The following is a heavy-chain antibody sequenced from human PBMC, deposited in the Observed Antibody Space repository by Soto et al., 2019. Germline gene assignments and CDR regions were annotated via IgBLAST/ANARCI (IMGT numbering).Heavy chain of an antibody. V-gene: IGHV4-34*01. D-gene: IGHD2-15*01. CDR2: INHSGST. Sequence: QVQLQQWGAGLLKPSETLSLTCAVYGGSFSGYYWSWIRQPPGKGLEWIGEINHSGSTNYNPSLKSRVTISVDTSKNQFSLKRSSVTAADTAVYYCASPLPGCRGPRCWFDPWGQGTLVTVSS. J-gene: IGHJ5*02. CDR1: GGSFSGYY. CDR3: ASPLPGCRGPRCWFDP.